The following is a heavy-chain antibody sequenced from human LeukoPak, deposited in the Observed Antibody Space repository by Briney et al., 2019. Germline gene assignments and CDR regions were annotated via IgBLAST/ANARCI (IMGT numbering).Heavy chain of an antibody. CDR2: IYNGMDT. CDR3: AQTTGWPGFDF. J-gene: IGHJ4*02. CDR1: GASTSSRY. V-gene: IGHV4-4*08. Sequence: PPETLSLTCSASGASTSSRYWSWIRQSPGGTLEWIGHIYNGMDTKYNPSLTSRVTISVDTSKNQFSLSLTSVTAADTAIYYCAQTTGWPGFDFWGPGALAIVSS. D-gene: IGHD6-19*01.